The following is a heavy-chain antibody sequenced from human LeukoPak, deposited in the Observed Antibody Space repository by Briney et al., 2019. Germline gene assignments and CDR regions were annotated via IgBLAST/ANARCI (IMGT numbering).Heavy chain of an antibody. J-gene: IGHJ4*02. V-gene: IGHV4-34*01. Sequence: PSETLSLTCAVYGGSFSGYYWSWIRQPPGKGLEWIGEINHSGSTNYNPSLKSRVTISVDTSKNQFSLKLSSVTAADTAVYYCARHNTVTTNVFDYWGQGTLVTVSS. CDR3: ARHNTVTTNVFDY. CDR1: GGSFSGYY. D-gene: IGHD4-17*01. CDR2: INHSGST.